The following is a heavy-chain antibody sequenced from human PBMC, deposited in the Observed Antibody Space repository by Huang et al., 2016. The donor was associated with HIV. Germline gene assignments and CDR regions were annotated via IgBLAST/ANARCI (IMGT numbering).Heavy chain of an antibody. CDR2: INPKRVGT. D-gene: IGHD6-6*01. V-gene: IGHV1-2*02. CDR3: ARDWSFGSSTSPAD. CDR1: GYTFTDSN. J-gene: IGHJ4*02. Sequence: QVQLVQSGAEVKNPGASVRVSCKASGYTFTDSNLHWVRQAPGQGLEGMGWINPKRVGTIYAQRCQGRVTMTRDTSSSTVHMDLRRIQSDDTAVYFCARDWSFGSSTSPADWGQGTLVTVSS.